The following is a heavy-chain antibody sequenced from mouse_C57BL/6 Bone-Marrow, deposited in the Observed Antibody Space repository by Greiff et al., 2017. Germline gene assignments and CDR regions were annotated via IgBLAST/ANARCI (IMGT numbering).Heavy chain of an antibody. CDR3: VRHETGDY. J-gene: IGHJ2*01. V-gene: IGHV10-1*01. CDR2: IRSKSNNYAT. D-gene: IGHD4-1*01. CDR1: GFSFNTYA. Sequence: EVKLMESGGGLVQPKGSLKLSCAASGFSFNTYAMNWVRQAPGKGLEWVARIRSKSNNYATYYAYSVKDRYTNSRDDSESMLYLQMNNLKTDDTAMYYCVRHETGDYWGKGTTLTVSS.